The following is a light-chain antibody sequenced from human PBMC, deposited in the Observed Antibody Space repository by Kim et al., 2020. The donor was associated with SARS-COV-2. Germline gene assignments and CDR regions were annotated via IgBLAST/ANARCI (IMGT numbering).Light chain of an antibody. CDR1: SSDVGGYKY. V-gene: IGLV2-11*01. CDR2: DVT. J-gene: IGLJ1*01. Sequence: QSVLTQPRSVSGSPGQSVTISCTGTSSDVGGYKYVSWFQQHPGKAPKLIIYDVTQRPSGVPDRFSGSKSGDTASLSISGLQAEDEADYYCCSYAGSYTYVLGTGTKV. CDR3: CSYAGSYTYV.